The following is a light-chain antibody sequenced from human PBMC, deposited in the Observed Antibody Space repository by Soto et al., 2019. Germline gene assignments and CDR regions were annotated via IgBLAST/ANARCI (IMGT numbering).Light chain of an antibody. CDR2: AAS. J-gene: IGKJ5*01. Sequence: DIQMTQSPSSLSASVVDRVTITCRASQSISSYLNWYQQKPGKAPKLLIYAASSLQSGVPSRFSGSGSGTDFTLTISSLQPEDFATYYCQQSYSTPPITFGQGTRREIK. CDR3: QQSYSTPPIT. CDR1: QSISSY. V-gene: IGKV1-39*01.